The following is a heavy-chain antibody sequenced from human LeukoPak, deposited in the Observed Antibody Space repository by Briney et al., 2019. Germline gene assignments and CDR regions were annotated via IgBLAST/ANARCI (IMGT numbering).Heavy chain of an antibody. CDR3: ARSGGWYDY. CDR1: GFTFSSYA. D-gene: IGHD6-19*01. Sequence: RPGGSLRLSCAASGFTFSSYAMSWVRQAPGKGLEWVSTISDSGGSTYYADSVKGRFTISRDNSKNTLYLQMNSLRAEDTAVYYCARSGGWYDYWGQGTLVTVSS. V-gene: IGHV3-23*01. CDR2: ISDSGGST. J-gene: IGHJ4*02.